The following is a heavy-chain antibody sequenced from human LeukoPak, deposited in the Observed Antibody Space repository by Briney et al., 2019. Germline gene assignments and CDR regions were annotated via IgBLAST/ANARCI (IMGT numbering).Heavy chain of an antibody. D-gene: IGHD4-23*01. Sequence: SVKVSCKASGGTFSSYAISWVRQAPGQGLEWMGGIIPIFGTANYAQKFQGRVTITTDESTSTAYMELSSLRSEDTAVYYCARDLLFDDHGGNELPGGFDYWGQGTLVTVSS. J-gene: IGHJ4*02. V-gene: IGHV1-69*05. CDR2: IIPIFGTA. CDR1: GGTFSSYA. CDR3: ARDLLFDDHGGNELPGGFDY.